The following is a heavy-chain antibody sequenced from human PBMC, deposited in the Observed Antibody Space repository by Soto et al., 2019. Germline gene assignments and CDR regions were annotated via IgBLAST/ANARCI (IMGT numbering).Heavy chain of an antibody. D-gene: IGHD4-17*01. Sequence: GASVKVSCKASGYTFTSYGISWVRQAPGQGLEWMGWISAYNGNTKYAQKLQGIVTMTTDTSTSTAYMELRSLRSDDTAVYYCASTYAYGDYAGYWFDPWGQGTLVTVSS. J-gene: IGHJ5*02. CDR2: ISAYNGNT. CDR1: GYTFTSYG. V-gene: IGHV1-18*01. CDR3: ASTYAYGDYAGYWFDP.